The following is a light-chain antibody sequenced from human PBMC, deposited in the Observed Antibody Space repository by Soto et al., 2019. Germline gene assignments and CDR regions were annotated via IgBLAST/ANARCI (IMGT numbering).Light chain of an antibody. J-gene: IGLJ2*01. CDR1: SSDVGAFTS. V-gene: IGLV2-14*03. Sequence: QSALTQPASVSGSPGQLITISCTGTSSDVGAFTSVSWYQQHPGKAPKLIIYDIIHRPSGVSDRFSGSKSVNTASLTISGLQPEDEATYHCSSYSRSTTLVVFGGGTKLTVL. CDR2: DII. CDR3: SSYSRSTTLVV.